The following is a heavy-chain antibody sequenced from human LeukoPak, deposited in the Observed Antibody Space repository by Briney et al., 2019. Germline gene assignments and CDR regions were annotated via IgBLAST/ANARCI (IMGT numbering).Heavy chain of an antibody. CDR2: VSSDGNNK. CDR1: GFPFNTYP. D-gene: IGHD5-24*01. CDR3: ARGGYIDALNC. Sequence: GGSLRLSCASSGFPFNTYPMHWVRQAPGKGLEWVTLVSSDGNNKYYADSVKGRFTISRDNSKNRLYLQVDSLRSEDTAMYYCARGGYIDALNCWGRGTLVTVSS. V-gene: IGHV3-30*04. J-gene: IGHJ4*02.